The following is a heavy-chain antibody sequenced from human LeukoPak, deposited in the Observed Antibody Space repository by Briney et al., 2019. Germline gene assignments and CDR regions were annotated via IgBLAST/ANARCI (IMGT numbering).Heavy chain of an antibody. V-gene: IGHV3-23*01. J-gene: IGHJ4*02. Sequence: GGSLRLSCAASGFTFSSSAMSWVRQAPGKGLYWVSAISGSGTGTYYADSVKGRFTISRENSKNTLYLQMNSLRAEDTAVYYCAKAKNPGYSSSWYEAGLFDYWGQGTLVTVSS. D-gene: IGHD6-13*01. CDR3: AKAKNPGYSSSWYEAGLFDY. CDR1: GFTFSSSA. CDR2: ISGSGTGT.